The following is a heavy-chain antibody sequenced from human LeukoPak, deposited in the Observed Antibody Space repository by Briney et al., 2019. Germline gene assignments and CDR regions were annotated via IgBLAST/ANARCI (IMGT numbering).Heavy chain of an antibody. Sequence: ASVKVSCKASGYTFTGYYMHWVRQAPGQGLEWMGWINPNSGGTNYAQKFQGRVTMTRDTSISTAYMELSRLRSDDTAVYYYARGIPKDIVVVPAALYNWFDPWGQGTLVTVSS. CDR2: INPNSGGT. CDR3: ARGIPKDIVVVPAALYNWFDP. CDR1: GYTFTGYY. D-gene: IGHD2-2*01. J-gene: IGHJ5*02. V-gene: IGHV1-2*02.